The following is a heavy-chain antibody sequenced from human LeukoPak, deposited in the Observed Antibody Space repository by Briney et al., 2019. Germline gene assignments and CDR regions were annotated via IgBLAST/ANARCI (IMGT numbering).Heavy chain of an antibody. V-gene: IGHV3-23*01. D-gene: IGHD6-19*01. J-gene: IGHJ4*02. CDR1: GFTFNNYD. CDR2: VSSSSDTT. CDR3: VKDKPNIAVAGQPFDF. Sequence: PGGSLGLSCAASGFTFNNYDMSWVRQAPGKGLEWVSTVSSSSDTTNYADSVKGRFTISRDNSRNTLYLQMNSLRAEDAAVYYCVKDKPNIAVAGQPFDFWGQGTLVTVSS.